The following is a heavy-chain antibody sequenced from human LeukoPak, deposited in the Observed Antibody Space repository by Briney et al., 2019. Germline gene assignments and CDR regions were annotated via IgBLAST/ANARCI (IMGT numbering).Heavy chain of an antibody. V-gene: IGHV3-33*01. CDR3: AREALRYFDWSRGSYYGMDV. CDR1: GFTFSSYG. CDR2: IWYDGSNK. D-gene: IGHD3-9*01. J-gene: IGHJ6*04. Sequence: PGGSLRLSCAASGFTFSSYGMHWVRQAPGKGLEWVAVIWYDGSNKYYADSVKGRFTISRDNSKNTLYLQMNSLRAEDTAVYYCAREALRYFDWSRGSYYGMDVWGKGTTVTVSS.